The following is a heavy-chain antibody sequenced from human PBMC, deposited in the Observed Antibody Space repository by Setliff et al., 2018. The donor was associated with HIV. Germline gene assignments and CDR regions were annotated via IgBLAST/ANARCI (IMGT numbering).Heavy chain of an antibody. J-gene: IGHJ3*02. CDR2: VYLSGSI. D-gene: IGHD4-17*01. V-gene: IGHV4-59*01. CDR3: ARERDYGGNRDAFDI. Sequence: PSETLSLTCTVSGGSISSYYWSWIRQPPGEGLEWIGFVYLSGSITYNPSLKSRVTISIDRSKNEFSLKLSSVTAADTALYYCARERDYGGNRDAFDIWGQGIMVTVSS. CDR1: GGSISSYY.